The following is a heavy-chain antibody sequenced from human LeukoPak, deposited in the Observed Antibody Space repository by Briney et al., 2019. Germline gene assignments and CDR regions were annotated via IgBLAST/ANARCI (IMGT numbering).Heavy chain of an antibody. Sequence: ASVKVSCKVSAYTLIEISIYWVRQAPGKGLEWMGGIDPEDGETIYAQKFQGRVTMTEDTSTGTAYMDLSSLTSEDTAVYYCVTEYLGHWGQGTLVIVSS. J-gene: IGHJ4*02. CDR2: IDPEDGET. CDR1: AYTLIEIS. V-gene: IGHV1-24*01. CDR3: VTEYLGH.